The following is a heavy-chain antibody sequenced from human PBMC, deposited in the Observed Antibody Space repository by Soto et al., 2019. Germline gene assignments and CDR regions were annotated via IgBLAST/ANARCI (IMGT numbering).Heavy chain of an antibody. Sequence: QVQLVQSGAEVKKPGSSVKVSCKASGGTFSSYAISWVRQAPGQGLEWMGGIIPIFGTANYAQKFQGRVTITADESPSTAYMELSSLRSEDTAVYYCARKWWVDTAMATGAFDIWGQGTMVTVS. CDR1: GGTFSSYA. J-gene: IGHJ3*02. V-gene: IGHV1-69*01. CDR2: IIPIFGTA. D-gene: IGHD5-18*01. CDR3: ARKWWVDTAMATGAFDI.